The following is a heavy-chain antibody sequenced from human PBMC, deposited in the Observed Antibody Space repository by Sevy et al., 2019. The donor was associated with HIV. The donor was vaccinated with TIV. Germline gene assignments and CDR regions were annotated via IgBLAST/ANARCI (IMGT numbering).Heavy chain of an antibody. V-gene: IGHV3-7*01. CDR3: VREGLGGFSYSLDC. CDR2: GNQDGTEK. CDR1: GFSFSTDW. J-gene: IGHJ4*02. D-gene: IGHD3-16*01. Sequence: GGSLRLSCAASGFSFSTDWMTWVRQAPGKGLEWVATGNQDGTEKDYLDSVNGRFTISRDNTKTSLFLQMNSLGAEDTGVYYCVREGLGGFSYSLDCWGQGTLVTVSS.